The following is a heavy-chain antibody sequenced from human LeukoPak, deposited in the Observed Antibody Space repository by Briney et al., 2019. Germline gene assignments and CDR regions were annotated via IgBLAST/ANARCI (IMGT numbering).Heavy chain of an antibody. CDR2: INHSGST. J-gene: IGHJ4*02. V-gene: IGHV4-34*01. CDR1: GGSFSGYY. Sequence: PSETLSLTCAVYGGSFSGYYWSWIRQPPGKGLEWIGEINHSGSTNYNPSLKSRVTISVDTPKNQFSLKLSSVTAADTAVYYCARTPRMSYYDSSGYRYFDYWGQGTLVTVSS. CDR3: ARTPRMSYYDSSGYRYFDY. D-gene: IGHD3-22*01.